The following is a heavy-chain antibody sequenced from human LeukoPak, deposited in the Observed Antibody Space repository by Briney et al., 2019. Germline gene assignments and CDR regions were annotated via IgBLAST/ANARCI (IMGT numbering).Heavy chain of an antibody. CDR3: ARLRSIAVAGTVLDY. Sequence: SETLSLTCTVSGGSISSSSYYWSWIRQPPGKGLEWIGSIYYSGSTYYNPSLKSRVTISVDTSKNQFSLKLSSVTAADTAVYYCARLRSIAVAGTVLDYWGQGTLVTVSS. V-gene: IGHV4-39*01. CDR1: GGSISSSSYY. D-gene: IGHD6-19*01. CDR2: IYYSGST. J-gene: IGHJ4*02.